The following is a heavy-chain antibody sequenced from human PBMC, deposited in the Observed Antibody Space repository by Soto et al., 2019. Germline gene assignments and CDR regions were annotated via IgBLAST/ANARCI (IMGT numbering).Heavy chain of an antibody. CDR1: SGSITSSNW. J-gene: IGHJ4*02. CDR2: IYHSGST. CDR3: AGGAVAGTSPAY. Sequence: QVQLQESGPGLVKPSGTLSLTCAVSSGSITSSNWWSWVRQPTGKGLEWIGEIYHSGSTNYNPSLKSRVTISVDKSKNVFSLKLSSVTAADTAMYYCAGGAVAGTSPAYWGQGTLVTVSS. D-gene: IGHD6-19*01. V-gene: IGHV4-4*02.